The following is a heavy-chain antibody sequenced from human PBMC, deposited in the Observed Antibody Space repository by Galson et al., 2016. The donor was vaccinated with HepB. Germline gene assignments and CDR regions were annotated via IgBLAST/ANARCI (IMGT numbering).Heavy chain of an antibody. D-gene: IGHD1-26*01. CDR1: GFTFSNYV. CDR3: ASDAVGAAQLGS. J-gene: IGHJ4*02. CDR2: ISYDGSNK. V-gene: IGHV3-30*04. Sequence: SLRLSCAASGFTFSNYVIHWVRQAPGKGLEWVAFISYDGSNKNYADSVKGRFTISRDNSKNPLHLQMNSLRPEDTAVYYCASDAVGAAQLGSWGQGTLVTVSS.